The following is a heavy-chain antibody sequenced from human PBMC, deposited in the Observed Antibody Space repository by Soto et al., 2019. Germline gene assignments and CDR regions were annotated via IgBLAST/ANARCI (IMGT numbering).Heavy chain of an antibody. CDR1: GFTFTSSA. Sequence: SVKVSCTASGFTFTSSAVQWVRQARGQRLEWIGWIVVGSGNTNYAQKFQERVTITRDMSTSTAYMELSSLRSEDTAVYYCAASGSYYRYYGMDVWGQGTTVTVSS. J-gene: IGHJ6*02. D-gene: IGHD3-10*01. CDR2: IVVGSGNT. CDR3: AASGSYYRYYGMDV. V-gene: IGHV1-58*01.